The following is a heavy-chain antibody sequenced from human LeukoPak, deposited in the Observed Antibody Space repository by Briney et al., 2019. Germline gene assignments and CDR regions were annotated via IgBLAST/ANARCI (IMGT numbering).Heavy chain of an antibody. Sequence: GGSLRLSCAASGFTFSNYEMHWVRRAPGKGLEWVSYISSGGSTVYYADSVKGRFTVSRDNAKNSLYLQMSSLRAEDTAVYYCARCGSSVEYWGQGTLVSVSS. V-gene: IGHV3-48*03. CDR3: ARCGSSVEY. D-gene: IGHD3-10*01. CDR1: GFTFSNYE. CDR2: ISSGGSTV. J-gene: IGHJ4*02.